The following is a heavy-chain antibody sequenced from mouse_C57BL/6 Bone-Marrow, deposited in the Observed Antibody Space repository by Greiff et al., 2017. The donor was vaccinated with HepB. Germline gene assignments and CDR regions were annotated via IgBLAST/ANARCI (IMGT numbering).Heavy chain of an antibody. CDR1: GYTFTDYY. J-gene: IGHJ4*01. CDR2: INPNNGGT. CDR3: ARGWLLRNYTMGY. Sequence: EVQLQQSGPELVKPGASVKISCKASGYTFTDYYMNWVKQSHGKSLEWIGDINPNNGGTSYNQKFKGKATLTVDKSSSTAYMELRSLTSEDSAVYYCARGWLLRNYTMGYWGQGTSVTVSS. V-gene: IGHV1-26*01. D-gene: IGHD2-3*01.